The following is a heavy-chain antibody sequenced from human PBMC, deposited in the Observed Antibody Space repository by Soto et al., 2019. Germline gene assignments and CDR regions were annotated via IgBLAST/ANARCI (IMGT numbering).Heavy chain of an antibody. V-gene: IGHV1-8*02. CDR3: AIPRHGGQILTGSNAFDI. CDR1: GYTFTSYG. D-gene: IGHD3-9*01. CDR2: SSAYSGNT. Sequence: GASVKVSCKASGYTFTSYGISWVRQAPGQGLEWMGWSSAYSGNTGYAQKFQGRVTMTRNTSISTAYMELSSLRSEDTAVYYCAIPRHGGQILTGSNAFDIWGQGTMVTVSS. J-gene: IGHJ3*02.